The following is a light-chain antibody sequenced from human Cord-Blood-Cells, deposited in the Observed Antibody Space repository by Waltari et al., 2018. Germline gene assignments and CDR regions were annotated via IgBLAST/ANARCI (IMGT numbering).Light chain of an antibody. Sequence: DIVMTQSPDSLAVSLDERATINCKSSQSVLYSSNNKNYLAWYQQKPGQPPKLLIYWASTRESGVPDRFSGSVSGTDFTLTISSLQAEDVAVYYCQQYYSTRTFGQGTKVEIK. J-gene: IGKJ1*01. CDR1: QSVLYSSNNKNY. CDR2: WAS. V-gene: IGKV4-1*01. CDR3: QQYYSTRT.